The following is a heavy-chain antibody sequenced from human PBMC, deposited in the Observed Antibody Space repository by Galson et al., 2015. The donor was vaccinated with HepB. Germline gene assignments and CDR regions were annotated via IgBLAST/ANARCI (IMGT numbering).Heavy chain of an antibody. Sequence: SLRLSCAASGFTFSSYSMNWVRQAPGKGLEWVSYISSSSSTIYYADSVKGRFTISRDNAKNSLYLQMNSLRAEDTAVYYCASTGYSYGLGIDYWGQGTLVTVSS. CDR1: GFTFSSYS. V-gene: IGHV3-48*01. CDR2: ISSSSSTI. J-gene: IGHJ4*02. CDR3: ASTGYSYGLGIDY. D-gene: IGHD5-18*01.